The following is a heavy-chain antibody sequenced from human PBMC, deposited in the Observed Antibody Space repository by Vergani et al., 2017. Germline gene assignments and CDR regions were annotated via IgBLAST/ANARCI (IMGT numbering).Heavy chain of an antibody. D-gene: IGHD2-15*01. Sequence: QEQLVQSGAEVKKPGASVRVSCKASGYKFIDFFIHWVRQAPGQGLEWMGWINPNSGDKNYAQRFQGRVTMTRDSIDTAYMEVSSLTSDDTAVYYCAAWWQSRSAFDIWGQGTMVTVSS. V-gene: IGHV1-2*02. CDR3: AAWWQSRSAFDI. J-gene: IGHJ3*02. CDR1: GYKFIDFF. CDR2: INPNSGDK.